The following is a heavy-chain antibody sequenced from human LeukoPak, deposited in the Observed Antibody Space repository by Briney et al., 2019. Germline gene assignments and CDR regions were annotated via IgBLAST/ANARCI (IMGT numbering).Heavy chain of an antibody. Sequence: SETLSLTCTVSGGSISSYYWSWIRQPAGKGLEWIGRIHTSGSTSYNPSLKSRVTMSVDTSKNQFSLKLSSVTAADTAVYYCASEIVPAAMRNWYFDLWGRGTLVSVSS. CDR3: ASEIVPAAMRNWYFDL. CDR2: IHTSGST. D-gene: IGHD2-2*01. CDR1: GGSISSYY. V-gene: IGHV4-4*07. J-gene: IGHJ2*01.